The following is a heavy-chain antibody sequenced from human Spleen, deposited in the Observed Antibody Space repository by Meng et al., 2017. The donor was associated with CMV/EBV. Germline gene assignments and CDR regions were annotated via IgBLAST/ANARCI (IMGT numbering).Heavy chain of an antibody. CDR1: GGSISSTSHY. V-gene: IGHV4-39*01. Sequence: SETLSLTCTVSGGSISSTSHYWGWIRQPPGKGLQWVGNIYYRGDSYYNSSLKSRVSISVDTSKNQFSLRLTSVTASDTAVHYCARLSLHDYYYAMDVWGQGTTVTVSS. CDR2: IYYRGDS. J-gene: IGHJ6*02. CDR3: ARLSLHDYYYAMDV.